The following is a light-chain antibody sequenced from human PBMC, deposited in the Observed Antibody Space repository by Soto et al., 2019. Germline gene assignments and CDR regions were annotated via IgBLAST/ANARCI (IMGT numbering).Light chain of an antibody. CDR2: ASS. Sequence: DIQMTPSPSSLSASVGDRVTISCRASQTISSYINWYQQKPGKAPRLLIYASSSMHSGVPSRFSGSGSGTDFTLTISSLQPEDFATYYCQQSYRTPLTFGQGTNLEIK. CDR3: QQSYRTPLT. V-gene: IGKV1-39*01. CDR1: QTISSY. J-gene: IGKJ2*01.